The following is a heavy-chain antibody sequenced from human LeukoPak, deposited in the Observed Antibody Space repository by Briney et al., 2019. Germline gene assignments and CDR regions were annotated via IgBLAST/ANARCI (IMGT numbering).Heavy chain of an antibody. Sequence: PGGSLRLSCTTSGFNINYYFMAWVRQAPGKGLEWVSAISGSGGSTYYADSVKGRFTISGDNSKNTLYLQMNSLRADDKAVYYCAKQQLVPTSLYWGQGTLVTVSS. CDR3: AKQQLVPTSLY. D-gene: IGHD6-13*01. CDR1: GFNINYYF. V-gene: IGHV3-23*01. CDR2: ISGSGGST. J-gene: IGHJ4*02.